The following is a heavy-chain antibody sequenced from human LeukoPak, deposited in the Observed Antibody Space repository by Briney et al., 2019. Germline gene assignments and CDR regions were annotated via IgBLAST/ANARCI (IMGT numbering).Heavy chain of an antibody. CDR2: IYYSGST. V-gene: IGHV4-31*03. CDR3: ARGTYYDSSGYYYGFDY. D-gene: IGHD3-22*01. CDR1: GGSISSGGYY. Sequence: PSETLSLTCTVSGGSISSGGYYWSWIRQHPGKGLEWIGYIYYSGSTYYNPSLKSRVTISVDTSKIQFSLKLSSVTAADTAVYYCARGTYYDSSGYYYGFDYWGQGTLVTVSS. J-gene: IGHJ4*02.